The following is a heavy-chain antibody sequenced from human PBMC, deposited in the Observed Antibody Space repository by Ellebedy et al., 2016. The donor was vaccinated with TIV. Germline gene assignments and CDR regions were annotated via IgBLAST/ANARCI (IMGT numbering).Heavy chain of an antibody. CDR2: FYSGGNT. Sequence: GESLKISCAASGFTFSSYAMNWVRQAPGKGLEWVSVFYSGGNTYYADSVKGRFTISRDNSKTTLYLQMNSLRAEDTAVYYCARPGTDGDYEDAFDIWGQGTMVTVSS. CDR1: GFTFSSYA. V-gene: IGHV3-23*03. CDR3: ARPGTDGDYEDAFDI. D-gene: IGHD4-17*01. J-gene: IGHJ3*02.